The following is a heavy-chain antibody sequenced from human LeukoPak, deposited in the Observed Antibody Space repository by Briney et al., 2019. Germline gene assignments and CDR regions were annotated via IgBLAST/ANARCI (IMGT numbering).Heavy chain of an antibody. V-gene: IGHV1-69*06. J-gene: IGHJ5*02. CDR2: IIPIFGTE. Sequence: SVKVSCKASGGTFSSYAISRVRQAPGPGLEWMGGIIPIFGTENYAPKFHGRVTITADKSTSTAYMELSSLRSEDTAVYYCARVSGGNSGNNWFDPWGQGTLVTVSS. CDR1: GGTFSSYA. D-gene: IGHD4-23*01. CDR3: ARVSGGNSGNNWFDP.